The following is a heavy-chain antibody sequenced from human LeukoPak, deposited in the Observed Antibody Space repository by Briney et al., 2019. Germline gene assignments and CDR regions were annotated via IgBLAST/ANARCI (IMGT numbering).Heavy chain of an antibody. CDR3: ARAEGIYDSSSLDY. Sequence: PSETLSLTCAVYGGSFSGYYWSWIRQPPGKGLEWIGEINHSGSTNYNPSLKSRVTISVDTSKNQFSLKLSSVTAADTAVYYCARAEGIYDSSSLDYWGQGTLVTVSS. D-gene: IGHD3-22*01. V-gene: IGHV4-34*01. J-gene: IGHJ4*02. CDR2: INHSGST. CDR1: GGSFSGYY.